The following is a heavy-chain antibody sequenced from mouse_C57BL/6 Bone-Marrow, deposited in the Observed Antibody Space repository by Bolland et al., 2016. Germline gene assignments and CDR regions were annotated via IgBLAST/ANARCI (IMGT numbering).Heavy chain of an antibody. J-gene: IGHJ3*01. D-gene: IGHD1-2*01. Sequence: SYNQKFKGKATLTVDKSSSTAYMELRSLTSEDSAGYYCARLHYYGLFEYWGQGTLV. CDR3: ARLHYYGLFEY. V-gene: IGHV1-26*01.